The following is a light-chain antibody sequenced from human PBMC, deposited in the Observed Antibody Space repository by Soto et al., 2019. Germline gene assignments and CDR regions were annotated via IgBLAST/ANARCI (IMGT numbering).Light chain of an antibody. Sequence: DIQMTQSPSSLSASVGDRVTITCQASQDISNYLNWYQQKPGKAPKLLIYDASNLETGVPSRFSGSGSGTDFTFTISSLQPEDIATYYCQQYDNIRVTFGQGTRLEI. CDR1: QDISNY. CDR2: DAS. J-gene: IGKJ5*01. V-gene: IGKV1-33*01. CDR3: QQYDNIRVT.